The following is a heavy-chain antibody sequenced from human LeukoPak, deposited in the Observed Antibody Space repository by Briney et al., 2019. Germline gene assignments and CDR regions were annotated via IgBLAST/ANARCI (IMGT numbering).Heavy chain of an antibody. CDR2: IYPGDSDI. D-gene: IGHD1-26*01. J-gene: IGHJ4*02. Sequence: GESLKISCKSSGYSFTSYRIGWVRQMPGKGLEWMGIIYPGDSDIRYSPSFRGQVTISTDKSTSTAYLQWSSLKASDTAMYYCARHRGSYSYDYWGQGTLVTVSS. CDR3: ARHRGSYSYDY. V-gene: IGHV5-51*01. CDR1: GYSFTSYR.